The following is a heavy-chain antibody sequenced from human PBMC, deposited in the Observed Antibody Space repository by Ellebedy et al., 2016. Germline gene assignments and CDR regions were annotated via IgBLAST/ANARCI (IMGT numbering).Heavy chain of an antibody. CDR1: GFTFDYYA. CDR3: AKGTMDYLHH. CDR2: ISWNSAAI. J-gene: IGHJ4*02. D-gene: IGHD3-10*01. Sequence: GGSLRLSXATSGFTFDYYALHWVRQVPGKGLEWVSGISWNSAAIGYGEAVKGRFTISRDSAKNYLYLQMNSLRVEDTALYFCAKGTMDYLHHWGQGTLVNVSS. V-gene: IGHV3-9*01.